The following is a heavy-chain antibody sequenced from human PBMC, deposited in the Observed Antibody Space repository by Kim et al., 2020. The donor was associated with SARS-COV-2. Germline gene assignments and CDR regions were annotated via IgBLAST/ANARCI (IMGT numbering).Heavy chain of an antibody. CDR2: IYSGGST. CDR3: AREPLWTTVTTQSYYYYGMDV. J-gene: IGHJ6*02. Sequence: GGSLRLSCAASGFTVSSNYMSWVRQAPGKGLEWVSVIYSGGSTYYADSVKGRFTISRDNSKNTLYLQMNSLRAEDTAVYYCAREPLWTTVTTQSYYYYGMDVWGQGTTVTVSS. D-gene: IGHD4-17*01. V-gene: IGHV3-53*01. CDR1: GFTVSSNY.